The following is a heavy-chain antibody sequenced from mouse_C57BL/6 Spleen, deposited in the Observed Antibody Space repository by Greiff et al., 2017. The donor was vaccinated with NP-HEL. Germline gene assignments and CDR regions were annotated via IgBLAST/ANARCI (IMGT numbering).Heavy chain of an antibody. V-gene: IGHV1-80*01. Sequence: VQLQQSGAELVKPGASVKISCKASGFAFSSYWMNWVKQRPGKGLEWIGQIYPGDGDTNYNGKFKGKATLTADKSSSTAYMQLSSLTSEDSAVYFCARSPFKNPSFAYWGQGTLVTVSA. CDR3: ARSPFKNPSFAY. J-gene: IGHJ3*01. D-gene: IGHD6-1*01. CDR2: IYPGDGDT. CDR1: GFAFSSYW.